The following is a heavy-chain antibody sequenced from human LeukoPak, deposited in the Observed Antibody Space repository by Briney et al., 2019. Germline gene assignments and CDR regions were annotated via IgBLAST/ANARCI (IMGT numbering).Heavy chain of an antibody. V-gene: IGHV3-23*01. CDR1: GFTFSSYA. CDR2: ISGSGSST. J-gene: IGHJ4*02. CDR3: ARNENSGWGYFDY. D-gene: IGHD5-12*01. Sequence: GGSLRLSCAASGFTFSSYAMNWVRQAPGKGLEWVSVISGSGSSTYYADSVKGRFIISRDNSKDTLYLQMNSLRAEDTAVYYCARNENSGWGYFDYWGQGTLVTVSS.